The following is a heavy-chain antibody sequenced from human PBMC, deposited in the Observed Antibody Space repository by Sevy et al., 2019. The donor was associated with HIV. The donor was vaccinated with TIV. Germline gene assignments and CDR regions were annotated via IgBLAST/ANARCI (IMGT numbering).Heavy chain of an antibody. V-gene: IGHV3-33*01. CDR2: IYHDGGNK. D-gene: IGHD1-26*01. J-gene: IGHJ4*02. CDR3: AIVGAS. Sequence: GGSLRLSCAASGFTFSSYAMYWVRQAPGKGLEWVAVIYHDGGNKYYADSVKGRFTISRDNSKNMLYLQMNSLRAEDTAVYYCAIVGASWGQRTLVTVSS. CDR1: GFTFSSYA.